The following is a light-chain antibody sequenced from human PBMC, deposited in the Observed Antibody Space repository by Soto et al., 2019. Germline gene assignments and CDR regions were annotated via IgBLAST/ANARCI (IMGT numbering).Light chain of an antibody. CDR2: GAS. J-gene: IGKJ2*02. CDR1: QSVSSSY. CDR3: QQYGSSPCT. Sequence: EIVLTQSPGTLSLSPGERATLSCRASQSVSSSYLAWYRQKPGQAPRLLIYGASSRATGLPDRVSGSGSGTDFTLTISRLAPEDFAVDYCQQYGSSPCTFGQGTKLQIK. V-gene: IGKV3-20*01.